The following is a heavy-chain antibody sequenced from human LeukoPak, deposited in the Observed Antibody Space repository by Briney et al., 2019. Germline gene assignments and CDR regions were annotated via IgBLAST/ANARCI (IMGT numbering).Heavy chain of an antibody. CDR1: GYTFTSYY. CDR3: ARPGCGGDCYRYYGMDV. J-gene: IGHJ6*02. V-gene: IGHV1-46*01. CDR2: INPSGGST. Sequence: ASVKVSCKASGYTFTSYYMHWVRQAPGQGLEWMGIINPSGGSTSYAQKFQGRVTMTRDTSTSTVYMELSSLRSEDTAVYYCARPGCGGDCYRYYGMDVWGQGTTVTVSS. D-gene: IGHD2-21*02.